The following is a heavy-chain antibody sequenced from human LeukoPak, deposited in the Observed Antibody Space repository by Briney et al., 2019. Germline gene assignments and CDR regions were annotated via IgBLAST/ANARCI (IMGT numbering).Heavy chain of an antibody. CDR2: IYYSGST. V-gene: IGHV4-39*07. CDR3: ARVRLPEDFWSGCLHYFDY. D-gene: IGHD3-3*01. J-gene: IGHJ4*02. CDR1: GGSISSSSYY. Sequence: SETLSLTCTVSGGSISSSSYYWGWIRQPPGKGLKWIGSIYYSGSTNYNPSLKSRVTISVDTSKNQFSLKLSSVTAADTAVYYCARVRLPEDFWSGCLHYFDYWGQGTLVTVSS.